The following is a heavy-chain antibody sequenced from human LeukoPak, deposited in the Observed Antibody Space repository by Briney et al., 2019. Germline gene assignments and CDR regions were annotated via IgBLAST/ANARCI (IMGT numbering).Heavy chain of an antibody. CDR3: AELGITMIGGV. D-gene: IGHD3-10*02. J-gene: IGHJ6*04. CDR2: ISSLSGTI. V-gene: IGHV3-48*01. Sequence: GGSLRPSCAASGFTFSSYSMNWVRQAPGEGLEWVSYISSLSGTIYYADSVKGRFTISRDNAKNSLYLQMDSLRAEDTAVYYCAELGITMIGGVWGKGTTVTISS. CDR1: GFTFSSYS.